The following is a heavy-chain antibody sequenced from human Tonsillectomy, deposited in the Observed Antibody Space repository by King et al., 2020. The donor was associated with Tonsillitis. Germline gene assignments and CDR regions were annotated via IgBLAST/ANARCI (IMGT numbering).Heavy chain of an antibody. CDR1: GGSFSGYY. V-gene: IGHV4-34*01. D-gene: IGHD5-24*01. J-gene: IGHJ3*02. Sequence: VQLQQWGAGLLKPSETLSLTCAVYGGSFSGYYWSWIRQPPGKGLEWIGEINHSGSTNYNPSLKSRVTISVDTSKNQFSLKLSSVTAADTAVYYCARAARAKRRDGYKGEAFDIWGQGTMVTVSS. CDR2: INHSGST. CDR3: ARAARAKRRDGYKGEAFDI.